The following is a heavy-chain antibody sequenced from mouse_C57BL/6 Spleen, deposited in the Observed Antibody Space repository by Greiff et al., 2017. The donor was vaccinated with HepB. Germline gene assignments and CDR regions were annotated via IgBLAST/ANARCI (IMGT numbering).Heavy chain of an antibody. CDR1: GYSFTGYF. CDR3: ARRVYYEGLDYFDY. J-gene: IGHJ2*01. CDR2: INPYNGDT. D-gene: IGHD2-4*01. V-gene: IGHV1-37*01. Sequence: EVKLMESGPELVKPGASVKISCKASGYSFTGYFMNWVKQSHGKSLEWIGRINPYNGDTFYNQKFKGKATLTVDKSSSTANMELLSLTSEDFAVYYCARRVYYEGLDYFDYWGQGTTLTVSS.